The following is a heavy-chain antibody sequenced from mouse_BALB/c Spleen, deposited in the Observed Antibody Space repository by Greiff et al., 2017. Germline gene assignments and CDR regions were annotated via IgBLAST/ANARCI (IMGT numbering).Heavy chain of an antibody. CDR2: IKPSNGRT. Sequence: VQLQQPGAELVKPGASVKLSCKASGYTFTSYWMHWVQQRPGQGLEWIGEIKPSNGRTNYNEKFKSKATLTIDKSTSTAYMQLNSLTSEDSAVYYCARIPLGYWYFDVWGAGTTVTVSA. J-gene: IGHJ1*01. CDR3: ARIPLGYWYFDV. CDR1: GYTFTSYW. V-gene: IGHV1S81*02.